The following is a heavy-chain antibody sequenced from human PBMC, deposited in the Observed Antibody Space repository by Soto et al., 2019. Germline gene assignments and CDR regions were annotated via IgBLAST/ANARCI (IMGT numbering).Heavy chain of an antibody. Sequence: ASVKVSCKASGYTFTNYAIDWVRQAPGQRLEWMGWINAGNGNTKYSQKFQGRVTITRDTSASTAYMELSSLRSEDTAVYYCAGGFPLWFDPWGQGTLVTVSS. V-gene: IGHV1-3*01. J-gene: IGHJ5*02. D-gene: IGHD3-3*01. CDR1: GYTFTNYA. CDR3: AGGFPLWFDP. CDR2: INAGNGNT.